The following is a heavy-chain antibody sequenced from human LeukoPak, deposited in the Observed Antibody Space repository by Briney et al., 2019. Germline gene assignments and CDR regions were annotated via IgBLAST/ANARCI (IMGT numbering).Heavy chain of an antibody. J-gene: IGHJ6*02. CDR2: IYYGGST. CDR1: GGSISSYY. CDR3: ARAEQQLHLLGYGMDV. D-gene: IGHD6-13*01. Sequence: SETLSLTCTVAGGSISSYYWSWIRQPPGKGLEWIGYIYYGGSTNYNPSLKSRVTISVDTSKNQFSLKLSSVTAADTAVYYCARAEQQLHLLGYGMDVWGQGTTVTVSS. V-gene: IGHV4-59*01.